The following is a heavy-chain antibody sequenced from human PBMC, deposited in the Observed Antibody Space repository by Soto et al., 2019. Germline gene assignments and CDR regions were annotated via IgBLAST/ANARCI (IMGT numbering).Heavy chain of an antibody. CDR2: INHSENT. D-gene: IGHD5-12*01. Sequence: SETLSLTCAVYGGSFSGYYWSWIRQPPGKGLEWIGEINHSENTSYHPSLKSRVTISVGTSKNQFSLKLSSVTAADTALYYCARVPVEMATIGYYYSYGVDVWGQGTTVTVSS. V-gene: IGHV4-34*01. J-gene: IGHJ6*02. CDR1: GGSFSGYY. CDR3: ARVPVEMATIGYYYSYGVDV.